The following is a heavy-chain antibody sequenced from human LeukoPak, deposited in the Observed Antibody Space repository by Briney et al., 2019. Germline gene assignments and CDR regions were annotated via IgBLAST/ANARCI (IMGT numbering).Heavy chain of an antibody. CDR3: ARDREVRGANHYYYYYYMDV. D-gene: IGHD3-10*01. V-gene: IGHV4-4*07. CDR2: IYTSGST. CDR1: GDSISSYY. Sequence: SETLSLTCTVSGDSISSYYWSWLRQPAGKGLEWIGRIYTSGSTNYNPSLKSRVTMSVDTSKNQFSLKLSSVTAADTAVYYCARDREVRGANHYYYYYYMDVWGKGTTVTVSS. J-gene: IGHJ6*03.